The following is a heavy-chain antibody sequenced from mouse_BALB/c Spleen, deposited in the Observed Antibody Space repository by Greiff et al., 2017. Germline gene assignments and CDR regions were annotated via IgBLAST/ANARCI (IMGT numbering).Heavy chain of an antibody. CDR1: GYTFTSYV. CDR2: INPYNDGT. D-gene: IGHD2-3*01. J-gene: IGHJ4*01. V-gene: IGHV1-14*01. Sequence: EVQVVESGPELVKPGASVKMSCKASGYTFTSYVMHWVKQKPGQGLEWIGYINPYNDGTKYNEKFKGKATLTSDKSSSTAYMELSSLTSEDSAVYYCARVMGWPSTHYAMDYWGQGTSVTVSS. CDR3: ARVMGWPSTHYAMDY.